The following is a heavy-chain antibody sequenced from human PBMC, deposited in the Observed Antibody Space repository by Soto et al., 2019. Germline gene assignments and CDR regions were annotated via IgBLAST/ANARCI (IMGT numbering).Heavy chain of an antibody. CDR3: ARVDITIFGVVIRHPGIDY. CDR1: GFTFSSYA. V-gene: IGHV3-30-3*01. D-gene: IGHD3-3*01. CDR2: ISYDGSNK. Sequence: GGSLRISCAASGFTFSSYAMHWVRQAPGKGLEWVAVISYDGSNKYYADSVKGRFTISRDNSKNTLYLQMNSLRAEDTAVYYCARVDITIFGVVIRHPGIDYWGQGTLVTVSS. J-gene: IGHJ4*02.